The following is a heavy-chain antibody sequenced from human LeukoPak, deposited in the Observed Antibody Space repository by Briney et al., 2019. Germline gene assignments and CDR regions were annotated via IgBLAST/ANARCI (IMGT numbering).Heavy chain of an antibody. J-gene: IGHJ6*03. CDR2: ISSSGSTI. D-gene: IGHD3-16*02. Sequence: GGSLRLSCAASGFTFSDYYMSWIRQAPGKGLEWVSYISSSGSTIYYADSVKGRFTISRDNAKNSLYLQMNSLRAEDTAVYYCARARCDYVWGSYRYTYYYYYMDVWGKGTTVTVSS. CDR3: ARARCDYVWGSYRYTYYYYYMDV. V-gene: IGHV3-11*04. CDR1: GFTFSDYY.